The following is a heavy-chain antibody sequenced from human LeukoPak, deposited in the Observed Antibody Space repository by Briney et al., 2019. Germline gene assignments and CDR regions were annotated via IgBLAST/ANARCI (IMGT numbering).Heavy chain of an antibody. D-gene: IGHD3-22*01. V-gene: IGHV3-30-3*01. CDR3: ARSYDSSGYYHFDY. J-gene: IGHJ4*02. CDR1: GLSSSAYA. Sequence: GGSLRLSCVASGLSSSAYAMHWVRQAPGKGLEWVAVISYDGSNKYFADSVKGRFTVSRDNSRNTLYLQMNSLRAEDTAVYYCARSYDSSGYYHFDYWGQGTLVTVSS. CDR2: ISYDGSNK.